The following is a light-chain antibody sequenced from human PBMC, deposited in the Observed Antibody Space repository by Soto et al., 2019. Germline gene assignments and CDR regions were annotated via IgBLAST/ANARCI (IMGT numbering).Light chain of an antibody. CDR3: QQYTSFT. V-gene: IGKV1-5*03. Sequence: DVQMTQSPSTLSASVGDRVTITCRASQSIGSWLAWYQQKPGKAPKLLIYRASSPESGVPSRFSGSGSGTEFTLTISSLQPDDFATYYCQQYTSFTFGPGTKVDIK. CDR2: RAS. J-gene: IGKJ3*01. CDR1: QSIGSW.